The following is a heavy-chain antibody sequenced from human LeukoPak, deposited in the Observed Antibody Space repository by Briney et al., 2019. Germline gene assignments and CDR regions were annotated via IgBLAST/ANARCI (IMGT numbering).Heavy chain of an antibody. V-gene: IGHV3-30*03. CDR2: ISYDGSNK. J-gene: IGHJ4*02. CDR1: GFTFSSYG. CDR3: ARDEPGYGEYLLY. D-gene: IGHD3-10*01. Sequence: GGSLRLSCAASGFTFSSYGMHWVRQAPGKGLEWVAVISYDGSNKYYADSVKGRFTISRDNSKNTLYLQMNNLRDEDTAVYYCARDEPGYGEYLLYWGQGTLVTVSS.